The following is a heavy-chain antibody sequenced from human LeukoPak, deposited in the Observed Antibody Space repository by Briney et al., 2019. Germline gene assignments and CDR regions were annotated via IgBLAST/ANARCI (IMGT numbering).Heavy chain of an antibody. CDR2: INPSGGST. V-gene: IGHV1-46*01. D-gene: IGHD3-22*01. Sequence: ASVKVSCKASGYTYTSYDSNWVRQATGQGLEWMGIINPSGGSTSYAQKFQGRVTMTRDMSTSTVYMELSSLRREDTAVYYCAKDFSLYYYDSRVLDYWGQGTLVTVST. CDR1: GYTYTSYD. J-gene: IGHJ4*02. CDR3: AKDFSLYYYDSRVLDY.